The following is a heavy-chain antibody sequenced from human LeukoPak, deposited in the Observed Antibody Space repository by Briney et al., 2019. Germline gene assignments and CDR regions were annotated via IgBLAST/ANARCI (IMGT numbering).Heavy chain of an antibody. J-gene: IGHJ4*02. CDR1: GYTFTSYG. CDR2: ISAYNGNT. Sequence: VASVTVSCKASGYTFTSYGISWVRQAPGQGLEWMGWISAYNGNTNYAQKLQGRVTMTTDTSTSTAYMELRSLRSDDTAVYYCARLPLYDSSGYYTNWGQGTLVTVSS. CDR3: ARLPLYDSSGYYTN. V-gene: IGHV1-18*01. D-gene: IGHD3-22*01.